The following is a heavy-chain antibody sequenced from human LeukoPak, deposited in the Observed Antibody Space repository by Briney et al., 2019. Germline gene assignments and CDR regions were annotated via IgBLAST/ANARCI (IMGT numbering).Heavy chain of an antibody. D-gene: IGHD5-18*01. CDR1: GFTFSSYS. CDR2: ISSSSSYI. Sequence: GGSLRFSCAASGFTFSSYSMNWVRQAPGKGLEWVSSISSSSSYIYYADSVKGRFTISRDNAKNSLYLQMNSLRAEDTAVYYCARDATTQVGYVYMDVWGKGTTVTISS. V-gene: IGHV3-21*01. J-gene: IGHJ6*03. CDR3: ARDATTQVGYVYMDV.